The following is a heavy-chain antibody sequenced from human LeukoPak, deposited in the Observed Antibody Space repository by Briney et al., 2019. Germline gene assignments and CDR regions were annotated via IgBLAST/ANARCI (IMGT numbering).Heavy chain of an antibody. CDR2: IETHGDHK. Sequence: GGSLRLSCIASGFSDHRMSWVRQAPGEGLEWVANIETHGDHKYYVHSVKVRFTISKDNARNSQYLQMSIMEHDDAAGYFCARNIPSGFYSPDYWGRGTLVTVSS. V-gene: IGHV3-7*01. CDR3: ARNIPSGFYSPDY. CDR1: GFSDHR. D-gene: IGHD5-12*01. J-gene: IGHJ4*02.